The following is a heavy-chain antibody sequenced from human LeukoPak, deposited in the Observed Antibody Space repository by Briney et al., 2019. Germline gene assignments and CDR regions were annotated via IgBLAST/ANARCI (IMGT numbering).Heavy chain of an antibody. Sequence: ASVKVSCKAFGYTFTSNYMHWVRQAPGQGPEWMGVISPSGGSTTYAQKFQGRVTLTRDMSTSTDYLELSSLRSEDTAVYYCARARGYSGYELGYWGQGTLVTVSS. V-gene: IGHV1-46*01. CDR2: ISPSGGST. CDR3: ARARGYSGYELGY. J-gene: IGHJ4*02. CDR1: GYTFTSNY. D-gene: IGHD5-12*01.